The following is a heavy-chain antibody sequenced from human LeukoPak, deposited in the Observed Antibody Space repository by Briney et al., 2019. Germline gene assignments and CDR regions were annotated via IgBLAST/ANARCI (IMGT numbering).Heavy chain of an antibody. CDR2: VSGSDATT. D-gene: IGHD3-22*01. CDR1: GFPFNYYA. CDR3: AKSDYYDSSGHPSSFEY. V-gene: IGHV3-23*01. J-gene: IGHJ4*02. Sequence: GGSLTLPCAASGFPFNYYAMSWLRQAPGRALEWVSAVSGSDATTYYRNPVKGRYTISRDNSKNTLYLQINSLRAEDTAVYYCAKSDYYDSSGHPSSFEYSGQGTLVTVSS.